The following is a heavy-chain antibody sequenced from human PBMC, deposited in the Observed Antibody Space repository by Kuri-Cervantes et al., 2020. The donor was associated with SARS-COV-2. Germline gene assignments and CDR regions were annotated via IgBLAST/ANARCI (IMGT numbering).Heavy chain of an antibody. CDR3: ATAIAAAGSMIDY. J-gene: IGHJ4*02. CDR1: GFTFDDYA. Sequence: LSLTCAASGFTFDDYAMHWVRQAPGKGLEWVSGISWNSGSIGYADSVKGRFTISRDNAKNSLYLQMNSLRAEDMALYYCATAIAAAGSMIDYWGQGTLVTVSS. CDR2: ISWNSGSI. V-gene: IGHV3-9*03. D-gene: IGHD6-13*01.